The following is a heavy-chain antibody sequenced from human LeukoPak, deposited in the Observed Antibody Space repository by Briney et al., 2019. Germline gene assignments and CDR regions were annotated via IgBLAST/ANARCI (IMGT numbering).Heavy chain of an antibody. J-gene: IGHJ3*02. CDR2: IIPIFGTA. D-gene: IGHD2-2*01. Sequence: SVKVSCKASGGTFSSYAISWVRQAPGQGLEWMGGIIPIFGTANYAQKFQGRITITADESTSTAYMELSSLRSEDTAVYYCAIVCPSCPLDAFDIWGQGTMVTVSS. CDR3: AIVCPSCPLDAFDI. CDR1: GGTFSSYA. V-gene: IGHV1-69*01.